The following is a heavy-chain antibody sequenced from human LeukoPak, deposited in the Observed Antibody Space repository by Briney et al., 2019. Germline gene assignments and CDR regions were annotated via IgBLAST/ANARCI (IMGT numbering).Heavy chain of an antibody. V-gene: IGHV4-34*01. CDR3: ASTLHALPHRQ. J-gene: IGHJ4*02. D-gene: IGHD2-15*01. CDR2: INHSGST. Sequence: SETLSLTCAVYGGSFSGYYWSWIRQPPGKGLEWIGEINHSGSTNYNPSLKSRVTISVDTSKNQFSLKLSSVTAADTAVYYCASTLHALPHRQGGQGSLVTVS. CDR1: GGSFSGYY.